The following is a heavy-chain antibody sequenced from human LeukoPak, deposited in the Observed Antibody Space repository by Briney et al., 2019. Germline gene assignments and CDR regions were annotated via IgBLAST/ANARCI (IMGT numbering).Heavy chain of an antibody. V-gene: IGHV3-9*01. J-gene: IGHJ3*02. CDR1: GFTFDDYA. Sequence: GRSLRLSCAASGFTFDDYAMHWVRQGPGKGLEWVSGISWNSGSIGYADSVKGRFTISRDNAKNSLYLQMNSLRAEDTALYYCAKLKSGWGNDAFDIWGQGTMVTVSS. CDR2: ISWNSGSI. CDR3: AKLKSGWGNDAFDI. D-gene: IGHD6-19*01.